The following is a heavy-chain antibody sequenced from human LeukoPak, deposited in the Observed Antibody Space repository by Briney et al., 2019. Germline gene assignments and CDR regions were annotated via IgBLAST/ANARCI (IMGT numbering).Heavy chain of an antibody. CDR1: GFTLSSYW. V-gene: IGHV3-7*01. CDR2: INQDGSEK. J-gene: IGHJ6*03. Sequence: PGGSLRLSCAASGFTLSSYWMTWVRQAPGKGLEWVANINQDGSEKDYVDSVKGRFTISRDNAKNSLYLQMNSLRAEDTAVYYCARDWDGWLHYYYYYMDVWGKGTTVTVSS. CDR3: ARDWDGWLHYYYYYMDV. D-gene: IGHD3-22*01.